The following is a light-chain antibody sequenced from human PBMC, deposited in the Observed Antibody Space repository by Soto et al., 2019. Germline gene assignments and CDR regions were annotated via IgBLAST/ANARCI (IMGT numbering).Light chain of an antibody. Sequence: EIVMTQSPATLSVSAGDRVTLSCRASQIVSSTLAWYQHKPGQAHRLLIYGASTRATGIPARFSGSGSGTDFTLPIISLQSEDFAVYYCQQYNNWPPLTFGGGTKVEIK. CDR1: QIVSST. CDR2: GAS. CDR3: QQYNNWPPLT. V-gene: IGKV3D-15*01. J-gene: IGKJ4*01.